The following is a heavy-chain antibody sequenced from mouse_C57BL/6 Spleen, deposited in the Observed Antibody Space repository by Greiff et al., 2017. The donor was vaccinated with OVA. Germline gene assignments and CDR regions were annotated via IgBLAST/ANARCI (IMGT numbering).Heavy chain of an antibody. Sequence: QVQLQQPGAELVKPGASVKMSCKASGYTFTSYWITWVKQRPGQGLEWIGDIYPGSGSTNYNEKFKSKATLTVDTSSSTAYMQLSSLTSEDSAVYYCARSAYYSSSYGAMDYWGQGTSVTVSS. CDR1: GYTFTSYW. CDR2: IYPGSGST. J-gene: IGHJ4*01. D-gene: IGHD1-1*01. V-gene: IGHV1-55*01. CDR3: ARSAYYSSSYGAMDY.